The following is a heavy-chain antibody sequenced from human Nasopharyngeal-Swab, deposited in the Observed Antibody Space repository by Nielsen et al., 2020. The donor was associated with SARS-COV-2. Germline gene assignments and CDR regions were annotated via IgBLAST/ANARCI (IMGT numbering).Heavy chain of an antibody. D-gene: IGHD3-10*01. V-gene: IGHV1-69*06. CDR2: IIPIFGTA. Sequence: SVKVSCKASGGTFSSYAISWVRQAPGQGLEWMGGIIPIFGTANYAQKFQGRVTITADKSTSTAYMELSSLRSEDTAVYYCAGLRGKVRGGARGAFDIWGQGTMVTVSS. J-gene: IGHJ3*02. CDR1: GGTFSSYA. CDR3: AGLRGKVRGGARGAFDI.